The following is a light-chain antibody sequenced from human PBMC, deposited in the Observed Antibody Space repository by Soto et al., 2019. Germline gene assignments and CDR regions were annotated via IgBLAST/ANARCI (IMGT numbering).Light chain of an antibody. J-gene: IGKJ2*01. Sequence: DVVMTQSPLSLPVTLGQPASISCRSSQSLAYSDGNTYLNWFQQRPGQSPRRLIYKVSNRDSGVPDRFSGSGSGTDFTLKISRVEAEDVGVYYCMQCTHWPYTFGQGTQLEIK. CDR3: MQCTHWPYT. CDR2: KVS. CDR1: QSLAYSDGNTY. V-gene: IGKV2-30*01.